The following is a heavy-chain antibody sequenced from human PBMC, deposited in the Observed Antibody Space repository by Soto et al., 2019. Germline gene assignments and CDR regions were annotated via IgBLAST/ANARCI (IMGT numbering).Heavy chain of an antibody. Sequence: EGPLLESGGGLVQPGGSLRLSCAASGFTFSKYAMSWVRQAPGKGLEWVSGISGGGETTYYADSVKGRFTISRDISKNTLYLQMNSLRAEDTAIYYCANSLSSTWYISPDYWGQGTLVTVSS. CDR3: ANSLSSTWYISPDY. CDR1: GFTFSKYA. CDR2: ISGGGETT. V-gene: IGHV3-23*01. D-gene: IGHD6-13*01. J-gene: IGHJ4*02.